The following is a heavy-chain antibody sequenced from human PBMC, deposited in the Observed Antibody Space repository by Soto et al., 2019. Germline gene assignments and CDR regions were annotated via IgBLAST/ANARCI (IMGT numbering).Heavy chain of an antibody. V-gene: IGHV3-74*01. D-gene: IGHD2-8*01. J-gene: IGHJ6*02. CDR3: ARELGYCTNGVCSYYGMDV. CDR1: GFTFSSYW. Sequence: GGSLRLSCAASGFTFSSYWMHWVRQAPGKGLVWVSRINSDGSSTSYADSVKGRFTISRDNAKNTLYLQMNSLRAEDTAVYYCARELGYCTNGVCSYYGMDVWGQGTTVTVSS. CDR2: INSDGSST.